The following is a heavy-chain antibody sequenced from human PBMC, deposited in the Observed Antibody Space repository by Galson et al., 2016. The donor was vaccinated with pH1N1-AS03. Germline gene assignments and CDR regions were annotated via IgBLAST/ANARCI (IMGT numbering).Heavy chain of an antibody. CDR1: GFTFSSYA. Sequence: SLRLSCAASGFTFSSYAMSWLRQTPGKGLEWVSAISGSGVTTYYADSVKGRFTISRDYSKTTVSLQMNSLSAEDTAIYYCAKGVRYAFYAQFARWGHGTLVTVSS. CDR3: AKGVRYAFYAQFAR. D-gene: IGHD2/OR15-2a*01. J-gene: IGHJ4*01. V-gene: IGHV3-23*01. CDR2: ISGSGVTT.